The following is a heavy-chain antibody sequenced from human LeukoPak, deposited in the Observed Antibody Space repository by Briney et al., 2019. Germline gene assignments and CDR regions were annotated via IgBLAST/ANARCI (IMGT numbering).Heavy chain of an antibody. CDR3: ARDGGVVVPAAMHY. D-gene: IGHD2-2*01. CDR1: GFTFSSYS. V-gene: IGHV3-21*01. CDR2: ISSSSSYI. Sequence: GGSLRLSCAASGFTFSSYSMNWVRQAPGKGLEWVSSISSSSSYIYYADSVKGRFTISRDNAKNSLYLQMNSLRAEDTAVYYCARDGGVVVPAAMHYWGQGTLVTVSS. J-gene: IGHJ4*02.